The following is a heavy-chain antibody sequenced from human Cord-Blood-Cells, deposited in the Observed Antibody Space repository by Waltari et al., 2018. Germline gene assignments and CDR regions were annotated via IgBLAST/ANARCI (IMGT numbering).Heavy chain of an antibody. CDR3: ARGLTSIAAAGTSDAFDI. J-gene: IGHJ3*02. Sequence: QVQLVQSGAEVKKPGASVKVSCTASGYTFTGYYLHWVRQAPGQGLEWRGWINPNSGGTNYAQKFQGWVTMTRDTSISTAYMELSRLRSDDTAVYYCARGLTSIAAAGTSDAFDIWGQGTMVTVSS. CDR2: INPNSGGT. D-gene: IGHD6-13*01. V-gene: IGHV1-2*04. CDR1: GYTFTGYY.